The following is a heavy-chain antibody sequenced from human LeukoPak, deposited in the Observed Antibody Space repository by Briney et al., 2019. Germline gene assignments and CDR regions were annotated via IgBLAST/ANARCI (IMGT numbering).Heavy chain of an antibody. V-gene: IGHV4-61*02. J-gene: IGHJ5*02. Sequence: PSETLSLTCTVSGGSISSGFYHWSWIRQPAGKGLEWIGRIYISGSTNYNPSLKSRVTISVDTSKNQFSLKLSSVTAADTAVYYCARDIVVVDNNWFDPWGQGILVTVSS. D-gene: IGHD2-15*01. CDR3: ARDIVVVDNNWFDP. CDR2: IYISGST. CDR1: GGSISSGFYH.